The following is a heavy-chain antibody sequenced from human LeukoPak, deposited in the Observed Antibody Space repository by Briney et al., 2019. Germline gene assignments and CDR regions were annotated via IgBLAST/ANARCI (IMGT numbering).Heavy chain of an antibody. CDR2: ISSSSSTI. V-gene: IGHV3-48*02. CDR3: ARDHTSGWADFDF. CDR1: GFIFNTYS. D-gene: IGHD6-19*01. Sequence: PGGSLRLSCAASGFIFNTYSMNWVRQAPGKGLEWVSYISSSSSTIYYADSVKGRFSISRDNAKNSLYLQMNSLRDEDTAVYYCARDHTSGWADFDFWGQGTLVTVSS. J-gene: IGHJ4*02.